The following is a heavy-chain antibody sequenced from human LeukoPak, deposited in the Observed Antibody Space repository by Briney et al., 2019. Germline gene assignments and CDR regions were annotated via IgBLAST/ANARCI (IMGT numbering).Heavy chain of an antibody. V-gene: IGHV1-18*01. CDR1: GYTFTSYG. CDR2: ISAYNGNT. J-gene: IGHJ6*03. Sequence: GASVKVSCKASGYTFTSYGISWVRQAPGQGLEWMGWISAYNGNTNYAQKLQGRVTMTTDTSTSTAYMELSSLRSEDTAVYYCASRLGYCSSTSCPKNYYYMDVWGKGTTVTVSS. CDR3: ASRLGYCSSTSCPKNYYYMDV. D-gene: IGHD2-2*01.